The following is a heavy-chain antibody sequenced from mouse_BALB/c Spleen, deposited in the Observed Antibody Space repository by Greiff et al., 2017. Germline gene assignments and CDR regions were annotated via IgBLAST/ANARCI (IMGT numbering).Heavy chain of an antibody. CDR2: ISSGGST. Sequence: EVQGVESGGGLVKPGGSLKLSCAASGFTFSSYAMSWVRQTPEKRLEWVASISSGGSTYYPDSVKGRFTISRDNARNILYLQMSSLRSEDTAMYYCARGRGNHLDYWGQGTSVTVSS. CDR3: ARGRGNHLDY. D-gene: IGHD2-1*01. J-gene: IGHJ4*01. CDR1: GFTFSSYA. V-gene: IGHV5-6-5*01.